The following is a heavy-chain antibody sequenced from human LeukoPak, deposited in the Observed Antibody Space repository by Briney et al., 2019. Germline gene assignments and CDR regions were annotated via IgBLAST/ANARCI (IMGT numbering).Heavy chain of an antibody. CDR2: IYYSGST. Sequence: PSQTLSLTCTVSGGSISSGDYYWRWIRQPPGKGLEWMGYIYYSGSTYYNPSLKSRVTISVDTSKNQFSLKLSSVTAADTAVYYCARTMGDYDSSGYYYLDAFDIWGQGTMVTVSS. D-gene: IGHD3-22*01. CDR3: ARTMGDYDSSGYYYLDAFDI. V-gene: IGHV4-30-4*01. CDR1: GGSISSGDYY. J-gene: IGHJ3*02.